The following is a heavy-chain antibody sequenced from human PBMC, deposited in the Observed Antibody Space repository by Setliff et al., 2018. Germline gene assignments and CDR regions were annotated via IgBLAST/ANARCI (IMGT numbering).Heavy chain of an antibody. CDR2: IYSTGST. CDR3: ARGLNSVSWTFAY. J-gene: IGHJ4*02. D-gene: IGHD2-15*01. Sequence: PSETLSLTCAVSGGPTIGYYWSWVRQPPGKGLEWIGYIYSTGSTNYNPSLKSRVAISIDTSKNQFSLKVNSVTAADTAIYYCARGLNSVSWTFAYWGQGSLVTVSS. V-gene: IGHV4-4*08. CDR1: GGPTIGYY.